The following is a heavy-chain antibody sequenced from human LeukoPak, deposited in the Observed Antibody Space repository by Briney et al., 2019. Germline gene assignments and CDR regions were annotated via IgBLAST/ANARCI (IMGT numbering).Heavy chain of an antibody. CDR2: ISAYNGNT. V-gene: IGHV1-18*01. D-gene: IGHD4-17*01. J-gene: IGHJ4*02. CDR1: GYTFTSYG. Sequence: ASVKVSCKASGYTFTSYGISWVRQAPGQGLEWMGWISAYNGNTNYARKLQGRVTMTTDTSTSTAYMELRSLRSDDTAVYYCARVNDYGDYGEFDYWGQGTLVTVSS. CDR3: ARVNDYGDYGEFDY.